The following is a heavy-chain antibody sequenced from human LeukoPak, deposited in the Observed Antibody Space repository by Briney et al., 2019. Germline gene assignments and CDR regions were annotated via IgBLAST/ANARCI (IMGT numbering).Heavy chain of an antibody. CDR3: ARGPRAYSSGYYYPFDY. CDR1: GFTFSSYW. V-gene: IGHV3-74*01. CDR2: INSDGSPP. Sequence: GGXLRLSCAASGFTFSSYWMHWVRQAPGKGLGGVSRINSDGSPPSYAHSVKGRFTISRDNAKNTLYLQMNSLRAEDTAVCYCARGPRAYSSGYYYPFDYWGQGTLVTVSS. J-gene: IGHJ4*02. D-gene: IGHD3-22*01.